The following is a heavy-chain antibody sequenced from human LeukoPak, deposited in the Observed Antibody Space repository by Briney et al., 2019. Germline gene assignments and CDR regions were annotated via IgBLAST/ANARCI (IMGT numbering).Heavy chain of an antibody. CDR1: GFTFSNYA. V-gene: IGHV3-23*01. CDR3: ARAPY. J-gene: IGHJ4*02. CDR2: ISNSGVST. Sequence: PGGSLRLSCAASGFTFSNYAMSWVRQAPGKGLEWVSVISNSGVSTYYADSVKGRFTISRDNAKNSLYLQMNSLRAEDTAVYYCARAPYWGQGTLVTVSS.